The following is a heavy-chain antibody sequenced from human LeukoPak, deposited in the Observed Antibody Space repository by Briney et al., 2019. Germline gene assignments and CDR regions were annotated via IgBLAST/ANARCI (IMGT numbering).Heavy chain of an antibody. V-gene: IGHV3-7*01. CDR3: ARLKDAVTIFDC. J-gene: IGHJ5*01. CDR2: IKEDGSDK. Sequence: PGGSLRLSCEASGFTFSDYEMNWVRQAPGKGLEWVASIKEDGSDKYYVDSVKGRFTISRDNTKNSLYVQMSSLRAEDTAVYYCARLKDAVTIFDCWGQGILVTVSS. CDR1: GFTFSDYE. D-gene: IGHD4-17*01.